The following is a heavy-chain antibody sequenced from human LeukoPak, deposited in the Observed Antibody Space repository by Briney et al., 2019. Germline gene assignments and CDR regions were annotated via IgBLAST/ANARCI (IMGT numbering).Heavy chain of an antibody. J-gene: IGHJ4*02. V-gene: IGHV3-30*14. CDR1: RFIYNKYA. CDR2: VSYDGSSE. Sequence: PGGSLRLSCAASRFIYNKYAIHWVRQAPGQGLEWVEVVSYDGSSEYYAEAVKGRFTISRDNPKSTLYFQMNTLRTEDTAVYYCAREGRVNALDYWGQGTLVTVSS. CDR3: AREGRVNALDY.